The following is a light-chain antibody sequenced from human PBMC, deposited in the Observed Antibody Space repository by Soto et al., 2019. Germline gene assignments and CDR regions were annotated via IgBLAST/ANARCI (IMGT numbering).Light chain of an antibody. J-gene: IGKJ5*01. CDR2: CAS. Sequence: DIVMTQSPDSLAVSLGERATINCKSSHSVLYSSNNKNYLAWYQHKPGQPPKLLIYCASARESGVPDRFSGSGSGTDFALTISSRQAEDEAIYYCQQDDETPPFTVGQGTRLEIK. CDR1: HSVLYSSNNKNY. CDR3: QQDDETPPFT. V-gene: IGKV4-1*01.